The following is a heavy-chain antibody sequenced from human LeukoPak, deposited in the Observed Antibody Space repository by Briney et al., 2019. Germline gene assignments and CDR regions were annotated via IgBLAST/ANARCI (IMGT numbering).Heavy chain of an antibody. CDR3: ARDRGIAAAGTVGY. CDR2: ISYDGSNK. V-gene: IGHV3-30-3*01. CDR1: GFTFSSYA. Sequence: GGSLRLSCAASGFTFSSYAMHWVRQAPGKGLEWVAVISYDGSNKYYADSVKGRFTISRDNSKNTLYLQMNSLRAEDTAVYYCARDRGIAAAGTVGYWGQGTLVTVSS. D-gene: IGHD6-13*01. J-gene: IGHJ4*02.